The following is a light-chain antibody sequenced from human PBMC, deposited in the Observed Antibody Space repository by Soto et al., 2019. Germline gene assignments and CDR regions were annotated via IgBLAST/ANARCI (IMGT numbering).Light chain of an antibody. CDR2: DVS. V-gene: IGLV2-11*01. CDR3: CSYAGSYV. J-gene: IGLJ1*01. Sequence: QSVLTQPRSVSGSPGQSVTISCTGTSSDVGGYNYVSWYQQHPGKAPKLLIYDVSKRPSGVPDRFSGSKSGNTASLTISGLQAEDEADYYCCSYAGSYVCGPGTKLTVL. CDR1: SSDVGGYNY.